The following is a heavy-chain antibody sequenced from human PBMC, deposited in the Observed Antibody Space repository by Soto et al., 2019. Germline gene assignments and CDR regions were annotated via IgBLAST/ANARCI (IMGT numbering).Heavy chain of an antibody. CDR1: GGTFSSYT. CDR3: ARGYGYSGYETGRIDY. D-gene: IGHD5-12*01. CDR2: IIPILGIA. Sequence: ASVKVSCKASGGTFSSYTISWVRQAPGQGLEWMGRIIPILGIANYAQKFQGRVTITADKSTSTAYMELSSLRSEDTAVYYCARGYGYSGYETGRIDYWGQGTLVTVSS. J-gene: IGHJ4*02. V-gene: IGHV1-69*02.